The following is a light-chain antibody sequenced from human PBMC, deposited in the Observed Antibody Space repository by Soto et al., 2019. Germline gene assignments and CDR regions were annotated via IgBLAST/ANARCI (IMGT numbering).Light chain of an antibody. J-gene: IGKJ4*02. CDR1: QSVSSSY. Sequence: EIVITQDPATRSVSPGERLTLSWKASQSVSSSYLAWYQQKPGQAPRLLIYGAYTRATDIPARFSGSGSGTDFTLTISSLQSEDFAVYHCQPYNDWPTTVGRVTKVEIK. V-gene: IGKV3D-15*01. CDR2: GAY. CDR3: QPYNDWPTT.